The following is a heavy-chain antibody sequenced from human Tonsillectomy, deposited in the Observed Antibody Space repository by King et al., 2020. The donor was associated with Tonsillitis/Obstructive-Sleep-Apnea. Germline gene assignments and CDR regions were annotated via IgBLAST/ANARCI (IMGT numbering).Heavy chain of an antibody. V-gene: IGHV3-23*04. CDR2: DSGSGGLT. CDR3: AKYHVPSIDALPWYFDD. J-gene: IGHJ4*02. CDR1: GFTFSSYA. D-gene: IGHD6-6*01. Sequence: VQLVESGGGLVQPGGSLRLSCEASGFTFSSYAMSWVRQTPGKGLEWVADDSGSGGLTYYAVSGMGRFTISRDNSKITLYLQMNSLRAEDTAVDYCAKYHVPSIDALPWYFDDWGQGTRVPVS.